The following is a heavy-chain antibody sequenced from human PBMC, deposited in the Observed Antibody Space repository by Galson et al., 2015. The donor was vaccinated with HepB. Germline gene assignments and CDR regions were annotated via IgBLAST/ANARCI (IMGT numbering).Heavy chain of an antibody. CDR1: GFTFGDYA. J-gene: IGHJ4*02. CDR3: SRRETPAFFFYY. CDR2: IRSKGYGGTT. V-gene: IGHV3-49*03. D-gene: IGHD3-3*02. Sequence: SLRLSCAASGFTFGDYAMSWFRQAPGKGLEWVGFIRSKGYGGTTQYAASVKGRFAISRDDSKSIAYMQMVSMKTEDTAVYYCSRRETPAFFFYYWGQGTLVTVSS.